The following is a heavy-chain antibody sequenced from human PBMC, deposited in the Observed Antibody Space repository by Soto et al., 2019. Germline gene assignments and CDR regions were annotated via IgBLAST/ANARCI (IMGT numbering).Heavy chain of an antibody. Sequence: SETLSLTCTASSGSFGSGIWWSWVRQPPGKGLEWIGELYHTRNTNYNPSLKSRLTMSVDESKNQFPLSLSSVTAADTAVYYCAGAARLSPLDFWGRGTQVTVSS. J-gene: IGHJ4*02. D-gene: IGHD6-6*01. V-gene: IGHV4-4*02. CDR3: AGAARLSPLDF. CDR1: SGSFGSGIW. CDR2: LYHTRNT.